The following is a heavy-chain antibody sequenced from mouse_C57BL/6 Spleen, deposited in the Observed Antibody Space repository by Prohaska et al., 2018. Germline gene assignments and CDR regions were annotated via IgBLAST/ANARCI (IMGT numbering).Heavy chain of an antibody. CDR1: GFNIKDDY. D-gene: IGHD1-1*01. V-gene: IGHV14-4*01. J-gene: IGHJ1*03. Sequence: EVQLQQSGAELVRPGASVKLSCTASGFNIKDDYMHWVKQRPEQGLEWIGWIDPENGDTEYASKFQGKATITADTSSNTAYLQLSSLTSEDTAVYYCTRNYYGSSYGYFDVWGTGTTVTVSS. CDR3: TRNYYGSSYGYFDV. CDR2: IDPENGDT.